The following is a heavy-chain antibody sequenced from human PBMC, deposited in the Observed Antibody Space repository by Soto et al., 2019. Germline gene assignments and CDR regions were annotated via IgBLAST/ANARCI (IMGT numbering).Heavy chain of an antibody. Sequence: QVQLQESGPGLVEPSETLSLTCSVSGDSISSSYWSWIRQPPGKGLEWIGYIYYSGSTNYNPSLKSRVTXXLDTSKNQFSLKVSSVTAADTAVYYCARGYDWFDPWGQGTLVTVSS. J-gene: IGHJ5*02. D-gene: IGHD5-12*01. CDR1: GDSISSSY. V-gene: IGHV4-59*01. CDR2: IYYSGST. CDR3: ARGYDWFDP.